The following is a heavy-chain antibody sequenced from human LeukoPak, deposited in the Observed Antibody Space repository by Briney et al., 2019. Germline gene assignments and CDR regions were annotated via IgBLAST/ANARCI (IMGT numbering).Heavy chain of an antibody. CDR1: GFTFSSYS. Sequence: GGSLRLSCAASGFTFSSYSMNWVRQAPGKGLEWVSSISSSSSYIYYADSVKGRFTISRDNAKNSLYLQMNSLRAEDTAVYYCARDLRGTVAYFDYWGQGTLVTVSS. CDR3: ARDLRGTVAYFDY. CDR2: ISSSSSYI. V-gene: IGHV3-21*01. D-gene: IGHD4-23*01. J-gene: IGHJ4*02.